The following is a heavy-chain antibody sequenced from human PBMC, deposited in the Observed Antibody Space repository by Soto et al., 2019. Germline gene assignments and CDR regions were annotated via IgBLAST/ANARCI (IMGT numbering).Heavy chain of an antibody. D-gene: IGHD3-22*01. J-gene: IGHJ4*02. CDR3: AKDPDYYDSSCYFDY. CDR2: ISGSGGST. CDR1: GFTFSSYA. Sequence: GESLKISCAASGFTFSSYAMSWVRQAPGKGLEWVSAISGSGGSTYYAESEKRRFTISRDNSKNTLYLQMNSLRVEDTAVYYCAKDPDYYDSSCYFDYWGQGTLVTVSS. V-gene: IGHV3-23*01.